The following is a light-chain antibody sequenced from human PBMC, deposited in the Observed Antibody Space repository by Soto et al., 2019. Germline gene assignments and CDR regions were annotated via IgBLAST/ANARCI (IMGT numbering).Light chain of an antibody. Sequence: EIVMTQSPATLSVSPGERATLSCRASQSVSSNLAWYQQKPGQAPRLLIYDASNRVTGIPARFSGSGSGTDFTLTISSLEPEDFAVYYCQQRTNWPLTFGPGTKVDVK. CDR1: QSVSSN. CDR2: DAS. J-gene: IGKJ3*01. CDR3: QQRTNWPLT. V-gene: IGKV3-11*01.